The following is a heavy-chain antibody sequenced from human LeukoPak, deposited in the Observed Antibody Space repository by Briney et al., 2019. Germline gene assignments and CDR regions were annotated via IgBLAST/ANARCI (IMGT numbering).Heavy chain of an antibody. CDR1: GYTLTELS. D-gene: IGHD3-10*01. CDR3: ATFKGSGSYYNVPYTDC. V-gene: IGHV1-24*01. CDR2: FDPEDGET. Sequence: ASVEVSCKVSGYTLTELSMHWVRQAPGKGLEWMGGFDPEDGETIYAQKFQGRVTMTEDTSTDTAYMELSSLRSEDTAVYYCATFKGSGSYYNVPYTDCWGQGTLVTVSS. J-gene: IGHJ4*02.